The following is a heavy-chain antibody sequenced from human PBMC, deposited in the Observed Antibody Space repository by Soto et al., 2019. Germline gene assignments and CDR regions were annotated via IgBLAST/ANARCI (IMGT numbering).Heavy chain of an antibody. Sequence: EVQLVESGGGLVQPGRSLRLSCVGSGYMFEDYAMHWVRQAPGQGLEWVSSIRWSSGGIDYADSVKGRFTIPRDNAKNSLYLQMNSLKPDDTALYYCAKDDSYAIDHWGQGTLVIVSS. CDR2: IRWSSGGI. J-gene: IGHJ4*02. CDR3: AKDDSYAIDH. D-gene: IGHD2-2*01. CDR1: GYMFEDYA. V-gene: IGHV3-9*01.